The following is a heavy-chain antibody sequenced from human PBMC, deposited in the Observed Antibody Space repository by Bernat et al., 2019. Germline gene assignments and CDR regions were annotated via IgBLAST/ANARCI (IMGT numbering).Heavy chain of an antibody. V-gene: IGHV3-73*01. CDR2: VRTKANGFAT. J-gene: IGHJ4*02. CDR1: GLTFSDST. CDR3: TESGALAEQTFDY. D-gene: IGHD3-10*01. Sequence: EVQLAESGGGLVQPGGSLKLSCAASGLTFSDSTMQWVRQASGKGLEWVGRVRTKANGFATSYAASVKGRFTISRDDSKNTAYLQMNSLKIEDTAVYYCTESGALAEQTFDYWGQGTLVTVSS.